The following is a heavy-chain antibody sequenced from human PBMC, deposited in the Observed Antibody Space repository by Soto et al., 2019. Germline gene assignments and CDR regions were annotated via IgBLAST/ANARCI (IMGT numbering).Heavy chain of an antibody. V-gene: IGHV1-8*01. Sequence: VASVKVSCKASGXTFTSYDINWVRQATGQGLEWMGWMNPNSGNTGYAQKFQGRVTMTRNTSISTAYMELSSLRSEDTAVYYCARGLPYGSGSYYNVPIDYWGQGTLVTVSS. J-gene: IGHJ4*02. CDR3: ARGLPYGSGSYYNVPIDY. CDR2: MNPNSGNT. CDR1: GXTFTSYD. D-gene: IGHD3-10*01.